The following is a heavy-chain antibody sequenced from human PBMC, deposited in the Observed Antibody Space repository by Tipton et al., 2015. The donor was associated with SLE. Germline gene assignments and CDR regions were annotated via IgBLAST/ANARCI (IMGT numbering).Heavy chain of an antibody. CDR1: DGSIRSTNYY. CDR2: IFYTGST. Sequence: TLSLTCTASDGSIRSTNYYWGWIRQPPGKGLEWIGSIFYTGSTYYNPSLKSRVSFSIDTSKHQFSLKLNSVTAADTAVYYCARGYRYFDWLSSYYFDYWGQGTLVTVSS. V-gene: IGHV4-39*07. CDR3: ARGYRYFDWLSSYYFDY. J-gene: IGHJ4*02. D-gene: IGHD3-9*01.